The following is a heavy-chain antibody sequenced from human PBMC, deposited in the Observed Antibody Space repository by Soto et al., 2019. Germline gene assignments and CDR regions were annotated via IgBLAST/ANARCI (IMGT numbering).Heavy chain of an antibody. CDR1: GFTFSSYA. CDR2: ISYDGSNK. V-gene: IGHV3-30*14. J-gene: IGHJ6*02. CDR3: ARTGYCSSTSCPGMNGMDV. D-gene: IGHD2-2*01. Sequence: QVQLVESGGGVVQPGRSLRLSCAASGFTFSSYAMHWVRQAPGKGLEWVAVISYDGSNKYYADSVKGRFTISRDNSKNTLYLQRNSRRAEDTAVYYCARTGYCSSTSCPGMNGMDVWGQGTTVTVSS.